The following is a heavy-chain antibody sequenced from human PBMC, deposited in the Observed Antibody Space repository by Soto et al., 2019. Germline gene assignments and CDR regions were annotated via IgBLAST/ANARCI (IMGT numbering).Heavy chain of an antibody. CDR2: IIPIFGTA. CDR1: GGTFSSYA. Sequence: SVKVSCKASGGTFSSYAISWVRQAPGQGLEWMGGIIPIFGTANYAQKFQGRVTITADESTSTAYMELSSLRSEGTAVYYCARDIAARPHSYYYYGMDVWGQGTTVTVSS. CDR3: ARDIAARPHSYYYYGMDV. J-gene: IGHJ6*02. V-gene: IGHV1-69*13. D-gene: IGHD6-6*01.